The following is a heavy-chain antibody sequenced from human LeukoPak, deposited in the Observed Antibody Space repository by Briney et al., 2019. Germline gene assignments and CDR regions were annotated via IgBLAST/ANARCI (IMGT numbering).Heavy chain of an antibody. V-gene: IGHV4-34*01. CDR2: INHSGST. CDR1: GGSFSGYY. Sequence: SKTLSLTCAVYGGSFSGYYWSWIRQPPGKGLEWIGEINHSGSTNYNPSLKSRVTISVDTSKNQFSLKLSSVTAADTAVYYCARASGATDWFDPWGQGTLVTVSS. J-gene: IGHJ5*02. CDR3: ARASGATDWFDP.